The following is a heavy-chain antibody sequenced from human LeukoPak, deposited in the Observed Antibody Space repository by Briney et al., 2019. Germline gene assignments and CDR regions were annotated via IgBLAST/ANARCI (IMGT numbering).Heavy chain of an antibody. Sequence: SGGSLRLSCAASGFTFSSYAMSWVRQAPGKGLEWVSAISGSGGSTYYADSVKGRFTISRDNSKNTLYLQMNSLRAEDTAVYYCAKDIDSSGWEYYFDYWGQGTLVTVSS. CDR1: GFTFSSYA. J-gene: IGHJ4*02. V-gene: IGHV3-23*01. D-gene: IGHD6-19*01. CDR2: ISGSGGST. CDR3: AKDIDSSGWEYYFDY.